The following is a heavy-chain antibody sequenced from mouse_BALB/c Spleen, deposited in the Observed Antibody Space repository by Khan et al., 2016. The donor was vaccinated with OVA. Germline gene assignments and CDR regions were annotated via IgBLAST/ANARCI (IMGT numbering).Heavy chain of an antibody. V-gene: IGHV1S81*02. Sequence: QVQLKQSGAELVKAGASVKMSCKASGYTFTSYGMHWVKQRLGQGLEWFAETNPTNGRTYYNEKFKSKATLTVDKSSSTAYMLLSGPTYEDSAVYSCARIKKIVATYFDYWGQGTTLTVSS. J-gene: IGHJ2*01. CDR1: GYTFTSYG. CDR3: ARIKKIVATYFDY. D-gene: IGHD1-1*01. CDR2: TNPTNGRT.